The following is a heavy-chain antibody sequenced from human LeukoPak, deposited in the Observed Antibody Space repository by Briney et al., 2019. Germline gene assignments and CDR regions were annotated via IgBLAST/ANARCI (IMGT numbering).Heavy chain of an antibody. V-gene: IGHV1-69*13. CDR1: GGTFSSYA. J-gene: IGHJ6*03. CDR2: IIPIFGTA. D-gene: IGHD3-10*01. Sequence: SVKVSCKASGGTFSSYAISWVRQAPGQGLEWMGGIIPIFGTANYAQKFQGRVTITADESTSTAYMELSSLRSEGTAVYYCARLRAVSSHPSYYYMDVWGKGTTVTVSS. CDR3: ARLRAVSSHPSYYYMDV.